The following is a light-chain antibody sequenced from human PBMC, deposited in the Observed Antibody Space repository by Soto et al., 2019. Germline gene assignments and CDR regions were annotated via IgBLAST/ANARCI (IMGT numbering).Light chain of an antibody. CDR1: SSDVGSYNL. CDR3: CSYAGSSTHYV. CDR2: EGS. J-gene: IGLJ1*01. Sequence: QSALTQPAYVSGSPGQSITISCTGTSSDVGSYNLVSWYQQHPGKAPKLMIYEGSKRPSGVSNRFSGSKSGNTASLTISGLQAEDEADYYCCSYAGSSTHYVFGTGTKLTVL. V-gene: IGLV2-23*01.